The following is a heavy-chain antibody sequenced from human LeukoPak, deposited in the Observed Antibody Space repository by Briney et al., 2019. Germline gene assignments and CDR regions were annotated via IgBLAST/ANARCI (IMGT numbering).Heavy chain of an antibody. Sequence: GGSLRLSCAASGFTFSTYSMNWVRQAPGKGLEWVSSITSSSSYIYYADSVKGRFTISRDNAKNSLYLQMNSLRAEDTAVYYCAKGGTGRRVYYYYMDVWGKGTTVTVSS. J-gene: IGHJ6*03. CDR3: AKGGTGRRVYYYYMDV. CDR2: ITSSSSYI. CDR1: GFTFSTYS. V-gene: IGHV3-21*04. D-gene: IGHD3/OR15-3a*01.